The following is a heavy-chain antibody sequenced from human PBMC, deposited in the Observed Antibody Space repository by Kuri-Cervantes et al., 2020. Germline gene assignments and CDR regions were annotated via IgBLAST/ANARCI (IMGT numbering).Heavy chain of an antibody. J-gene: IGHJ4*02. CDR1: GFTFSSYS. CDR2: INHSGST. V-gene: IGHV4-34*01. Sequence: ESLKISCAASGFTFSSYSMNWVRQAPGKGLEWIGEINHSGSTNYNPSLKSRVTISVDTSKNQFSLKLSSVTAADTAVYYCARIAGYCSSTSCQRRGKRGYYFDYWGQGTLVTVSS. D-gene: IGHD2-2*01. CDR3: ARIAGYCSSTSCQRRGKRGYYFDY.